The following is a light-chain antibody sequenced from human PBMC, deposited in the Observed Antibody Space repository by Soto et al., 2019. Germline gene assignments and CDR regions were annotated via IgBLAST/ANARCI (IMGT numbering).Light chain of an antibody. J-gene: IGKJ5*01. CDR2: AAS. Sequence: DIQMTRSQTSLSASVGHRFTITCRASQSSSRYLNWYQQKPGKAPKVLIYAASSLQSGVPSRFSGIGSGTDFTLTISRLQHEDVATYYGQQRYSTPITFGQGTRLEIK. CDR1: QSSSRY. CDR3: QQRYSTPIT. V-gene: IGKV1-39*01.